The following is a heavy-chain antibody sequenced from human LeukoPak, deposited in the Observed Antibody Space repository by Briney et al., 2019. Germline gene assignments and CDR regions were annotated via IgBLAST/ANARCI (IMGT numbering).Heavy chain of an antibody. CDR3: ARHAPTIFGLVTWFDP. V-gene: IGHV4-59*08. CDR2: IYYSGST. CDR1: GDSITSYY. J-gene: IGHJ5*02. Sequence: PSETLSLTCTVSGDSITSYYWSWIRQPPGKGLEWIGYIYYSGSTNYNPSLKSRVTISVDTSKNQFSLKLTSVTAADTAVYYRARHAPTIFGLVTWFDPWGQGTLVTVSS. D-gene: IGHD3-3*01.